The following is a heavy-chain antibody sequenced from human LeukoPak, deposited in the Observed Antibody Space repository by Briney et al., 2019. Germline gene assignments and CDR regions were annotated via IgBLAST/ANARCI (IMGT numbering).Heavy chain of an antibody. CDR1: GFTFSSYA. D-gene: IGHD2-2*01. V-gene: IGHV3-23*01. Sequence: GGSLRLSCAASGFTFSSYAMSWVRQAPGKGLEWVSAISGSGGSTYYADSVKGRFTISRDNSKNTLYLQMNSLRAEDTAVYYCAKNEFYPIRTPSDHWGQGTLVTVSS. J-gene: IGHJ4*02. CDR3: AKNEFYPIRTPSDH. CDR2: ISGSGGST.